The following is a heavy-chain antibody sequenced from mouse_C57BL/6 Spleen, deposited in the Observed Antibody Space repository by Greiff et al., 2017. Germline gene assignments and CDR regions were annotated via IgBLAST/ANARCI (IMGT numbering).Heavy chain of an antibody. CDR2: IYPGSGST. V-gene: IGHV1-55*01. CDR1: GYTFTSYW. Sequence: QVQLQQPGAELVKPGASVKMSCKASGYTFTSYWITWVKQRPGQGLEWIGDIYPGSGSTNYNEKFKSKAKLTVDTSSSTAYMRLSSLTSEDSAVYYCARHDYDRLEVYGYWGQGTTLTVSS. CDR3: ARHDYDRLEVYGY. J-gene: IGHJ2*01. D-gene: IGHD2-4*01.